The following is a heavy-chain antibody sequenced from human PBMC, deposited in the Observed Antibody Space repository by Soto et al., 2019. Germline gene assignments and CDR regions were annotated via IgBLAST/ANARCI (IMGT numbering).Heavy chain of an antibody. J-gene: IGHJ6*02. D-gene: IGHD3-10*01. Sequence: ASVKVSCKASGYTFTGYYMHWVRQAPGQGLEWMGWINPNSGGTNYAQKFQGWVTMTRDTSISTAYMELSRLRSDDTAVYYCARSGGYYYYGMDVWGQGTTVTSP. V-gene: IGHV1-2*04. CDR3: ARSGGYYYYGMDV. CDR2: INPNSGGT. CDR1: GYTFTGYY.